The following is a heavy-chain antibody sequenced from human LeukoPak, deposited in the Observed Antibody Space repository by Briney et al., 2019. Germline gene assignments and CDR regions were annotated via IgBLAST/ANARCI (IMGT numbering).Heavy chain of an antibody. CDR2: IWYDGSNK. Sequence: GGSLRLSCAASGFTFSSYGMHWVRQAPGKGLEWVAVIWYDGSNKYYADSVKGRFTISRDNSKNTLYLQMNSLRAEDTAVYYCAKGDGYYYYYMDVWGKGTTVTVS. J-gene: IGHJ6*03. V-gene: IGHV3-33*06. CDR1: GFTFSSYG. CDR3: AKGDGYYYYYMDV.